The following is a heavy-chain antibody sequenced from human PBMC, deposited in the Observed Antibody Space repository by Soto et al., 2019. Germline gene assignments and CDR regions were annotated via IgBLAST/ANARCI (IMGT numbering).Heavy chain of an antibody. CDR1: GFTFSSYA. CDR2: ISGSGGST. CDR3: AKRGIYSSGTRGFDP. V-gene: IGHV3-23*01. Sequence: TGGSLRLSCAASGFTFSSYAMSWVRQAPGKGLEWVSAISGSGGSTYYADSVKGRFTISGDNSKNTLYLQMNSLRAEDTAVYYCAKRGIYSSGTRGFDPWGQGTLVTVSS. J-gene: IGHJ5*02. D-gene: IGHD6-19*01.